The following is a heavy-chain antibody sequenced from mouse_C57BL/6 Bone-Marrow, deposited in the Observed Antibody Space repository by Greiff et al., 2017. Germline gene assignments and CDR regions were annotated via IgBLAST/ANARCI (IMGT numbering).Heavy chain of an antibody. J-gene: IGHJ4*01. V-gene: IGHV1-50*01. CDR3: ARRGSNYDYYAMDY. Sequence: QVQLQQPGAELVKPGASVKLSCKASGYTFTSYWMQWVKQRPGQGLEWIGEIDPSDSYTNYNQKFKGKATLTVDTSSSTAYMQLSSLTSEDSAVYYCARRGSNYDYYAMDYWGQGTSVTVSS. CDR2: IDPSDSYT. CDR1: GYTFTSYW. D-gene: IGHD2-5*01.